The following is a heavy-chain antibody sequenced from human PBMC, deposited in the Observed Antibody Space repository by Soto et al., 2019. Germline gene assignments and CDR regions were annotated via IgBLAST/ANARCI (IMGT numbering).Heavy chain of an antibody. CDR2: ISGGGDSI. CDR3: AKARDNCVDRYYFPY. D-gene: IGHD2-21*01. CDR1: GFTFSSYA. V-gene: IGHV3-23*01. Sequence: EVQLLESGGILVHTGGSLRLSCAASGFTFSSYAMTWVRQAPGKGLEWVSAISGGGDSIYYADSVKGRFTISRDQSKNTLYRQMHSLRADDTAVYFCAKARDNCVDRYYFPYWGQGTLVTVSS. J-gene: IGHJ4*02.